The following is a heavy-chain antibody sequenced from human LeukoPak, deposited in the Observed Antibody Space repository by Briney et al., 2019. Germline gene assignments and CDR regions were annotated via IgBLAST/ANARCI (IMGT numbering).Heavy chain of an antibody. J-gene: IGHJ6*03. CDR1: GFTFSIYG. D-gene: IGHD3-10*01. CDR3: ATDDRDYYYYYMDV. CDR2: ISSTGGDI. V-gene: IGHV3-21*01. Sequence: PGGSLRLSCAPSGFTFSIYGMNWVPQAPGKGLEWVSSISSTGGDIYYADSVRGRFTISRDNAKNSLYLQLNRLRAEDTAVYFCATDDRDYYYYYMDVWGKGTTLTVSS.